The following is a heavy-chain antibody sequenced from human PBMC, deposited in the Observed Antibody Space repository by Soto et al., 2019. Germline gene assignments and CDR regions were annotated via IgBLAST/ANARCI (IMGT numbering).Heavy chain of an antibody. D-gene: IGHD2-2*01. CDR3: ARYGSAAILNYYYYYGMDV. CDR2: IIPIFGTA. V-gene: IGHV1-69*01. Sequence: QVQLVQSGAEGKKPGSSVKVSCKASGGTFSSYAISWVRQAPGQGLEWMGGIIPIFGTANYAQKFQGRVTITADESTSTAYMELSSLRSEDTAVYYCARYGSAAILNYYYYYGMDVWGQGTTVTVSS. J-gene: IGHJ6*02. CDR1: GGTFSSYA.